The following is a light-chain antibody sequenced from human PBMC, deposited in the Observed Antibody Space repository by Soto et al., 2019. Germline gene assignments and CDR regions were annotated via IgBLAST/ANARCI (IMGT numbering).Light chain of an antibody. CDR1: QSVSRSY. Sequence: EVVLTQSPGTLSLSPGERATLSCRASQSVSRSYLAWYQQKPGQAPRLLIYGASSRAAGVPDRFSGSGFGTDFTLTISRLEPEDFAVYSCQQYGSSPRTFGQVTKVEIK. J-gene: IGKJ1*01. CDR2: GAS. CDR3: QQYGSSPRT. V-gene: IGKV3-20*01.